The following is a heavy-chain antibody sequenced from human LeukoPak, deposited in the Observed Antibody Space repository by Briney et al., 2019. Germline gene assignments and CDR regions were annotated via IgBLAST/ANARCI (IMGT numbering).Heavy chain of an antibody. J-gene: IGHJ6*03. V-gene: IGHV4-61*02. CDR2: IYTSEST. D-gene: IGHD6-13*01. CDR1: GASISSGGYY. Sequence: SETLSLTCTVSGASISSGGYYWNWIRQPAGKGLEWIGRIYTSESTNYNPSLKSRVTISVDTSKNQFSLKLSSVTAADTAVYYCARAGGAAGGNYYYYYMDVWGKGTTVTISS. CDR3: ARAGGAAGGNYYYYYMDV.